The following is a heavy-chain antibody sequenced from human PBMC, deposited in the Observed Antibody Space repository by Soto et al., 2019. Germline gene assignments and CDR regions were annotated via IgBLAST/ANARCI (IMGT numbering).Heavy chain of an antibody. Sequence: QVQLVESGGGVVQPGRSLRLSCAASGFTFSSYGMHWVRQARGKGLEWVAVISYDGSNKYYADSVKGRFTISRDNSKNTLYLQMNSLRAEDTAVYYCAKVNSYGSPSPLFYYYYGMDVWGQGTTVTVSS. D-gene: IGHD5-18*01. J-gene: IGHJ6*02. V-gene: IGHV3-30*18. CDR3: AKVNSYGSPSPLFYYYYGMDV. CDR1: GFTFSSYG. CDR2: ISYDGSNK.